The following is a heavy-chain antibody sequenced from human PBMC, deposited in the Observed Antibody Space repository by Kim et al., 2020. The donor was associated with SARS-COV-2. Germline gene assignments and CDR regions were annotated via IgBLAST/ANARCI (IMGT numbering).Heavy chain of an antibody. J-gene: IGHJ5*02. D-gene: IGHD3-16*01. CDR3: AKFTDYVWGSSGWFDP. CDR1: GFTFSSYA. Sequence: GASLRLSCAASGFTFSSYAMSWVRQAPGKGLEWVSAISGSGGSTYYADSVKGRFTISRDNSKNTLYLQMNSLRAEDTAVYYCAKFTDYVWGSSGWFDPWGQGTLVTVSS. CDR2: ISGSGGST. V-gene: IGHV3-23*01.